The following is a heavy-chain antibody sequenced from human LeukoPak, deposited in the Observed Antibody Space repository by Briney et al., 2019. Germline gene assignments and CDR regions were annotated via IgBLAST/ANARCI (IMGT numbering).Heavy chain of an antibody. CDR3: AKVSLNMVNDAFDI. Sequence: GGSLRLSCAASGFTFSNYAMNWVRQAPGKGLEWVSAISGSSGRTYYADSVKGRFTISRDNSKNTLYLQMNSLRAEDTAVYYCAKVSLNMVNDAFDIWGQGTMVSVSS. CDR1: GFTFSNYA. J-gene: IGHJ3*02. V-gene: IGHV3-23*01. CDR2: ISGSSGRT. D-gene: IGHD4/OR15-4a*01.